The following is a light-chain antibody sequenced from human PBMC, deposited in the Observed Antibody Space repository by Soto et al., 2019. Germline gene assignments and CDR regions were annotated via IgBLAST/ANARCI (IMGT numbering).Light chain of an antibody. CDR1: QSIGRNY. V-gene: IGKV3-20*01. J-gene: IGKJ4*01. CDR3: QQYADSPLT. CDR2: GAS. Sequence: EIVLTQSPGTLSFSPGERATLSCRASQSIGRNYLAWYQQKPGQAPRLLLYGASSRATGIPARFSGSGSGTDFTLTISRLEPEDGAVFYCQQYADSPLTFGGGTTVESK.